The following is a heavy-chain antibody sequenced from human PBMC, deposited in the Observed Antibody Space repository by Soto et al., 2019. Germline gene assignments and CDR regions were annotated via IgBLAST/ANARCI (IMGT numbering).Heavy chain of an antibody. CDR1: GGSISSGGYS. J-gene: IGHJ4*02. V-gene: IGHV4-30-2*01. D-gene: IGHD3-3*01. CDR3: ARTIFGSYFDY. Sequence: SETLSLTCAVSGGSISSGGYSWSWIRQPPGKGLEWIGYIYHSGSTYYNPSLKSRVTISVDRSKNQFSLKLSSVTAADTAVYYCARTIFGSYFDYWGQGTLVTVSS. CDR2: IYHSGST.